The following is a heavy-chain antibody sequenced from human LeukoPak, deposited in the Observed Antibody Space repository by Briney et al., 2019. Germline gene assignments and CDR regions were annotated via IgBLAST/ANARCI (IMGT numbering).Heavy chain of an antibody. D-gene: IGHD4-11*01. J-gene: IGHJ6*02. CDR2: IYYSGST. V-gene: IGHV4-59*01. CDR3: AREGSLTTNYGMDV. Sequence: KPSETLSLTCTVSGGSISSYYWSWIRQPPGKGLEWIGYIYYSGSTNYNPSLKSRVTISVDTSKNQFSLKLSSVTAADTAVYYCAREGSLTTNYGMDVWGQGTTATVSS. CDR1: GGSISSYY.